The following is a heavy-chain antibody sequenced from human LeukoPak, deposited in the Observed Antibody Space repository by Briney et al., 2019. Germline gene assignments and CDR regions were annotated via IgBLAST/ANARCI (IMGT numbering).Heavy chain of an antibody. Sequence: SETLSLTCTVAGGSISTYYWNWIRQPPGKGLEWIGYIYYSGITNYNPSLKSRVTISVDTSKNQFSLELSSVTAADTAVYYCARDLRDSSGYWTFDSWGQGTLVTVSS. CDR3: ARDLRDSSGYWTFDS. V-gene: IGHV4-59*01. CDR2: IYYSGIT. D-gene: IGHD3-22*01. J-gene: IGHJ4*02. CDR1: GGSISTYY.